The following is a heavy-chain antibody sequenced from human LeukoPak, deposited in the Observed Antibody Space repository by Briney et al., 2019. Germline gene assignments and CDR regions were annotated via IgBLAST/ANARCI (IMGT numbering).Heavy chain of an antibody. CDR3: TTVLHSASSTAEY. CDR2: IKSIDDGGTT. D-gene: IGHD1-26*01. CDR1: GFTFTNAW. J-gene: IGHJ4*02. Sequence: GGSLSLTCAASGFTFTNAWLTWVRQAPGKGLEWVGRIKSIDDGGTTDYAAPVKGIFNVSRDDSKNTVYLQMNSLIPEDTAIYYCTTVLHSASSTAEYWAKENLVTVSS. V-gene: IGHV3-15*01.